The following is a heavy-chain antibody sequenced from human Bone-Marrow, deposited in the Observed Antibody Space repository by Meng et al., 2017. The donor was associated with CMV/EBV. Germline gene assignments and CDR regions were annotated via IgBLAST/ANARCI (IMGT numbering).Heavy chain of an antibody. Sequence: SLKISCAASGFTFDDYAMHWVRQAPGKGLEWVSGISWNSGSIGYADSVKGRFTISRDNAKNSLYLQMNSLRAEDTAVYYCARDRPRPSTGAGGFYAFDIWGQGTMVTVPS. D-gene: IGHD1-1*01. CDR3: ARDRPRPSTGAGGFYAFDI. CDR1: GFTFDDYA. J-gene: IGHJ3*02. V-gene: IGHV3-9*01. CDR2: ISWNSGSI.